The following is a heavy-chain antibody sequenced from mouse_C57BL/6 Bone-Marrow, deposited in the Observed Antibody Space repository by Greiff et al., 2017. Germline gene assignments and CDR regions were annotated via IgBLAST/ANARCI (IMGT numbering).Heavy chain of an antibody. J-gene: IGHJ4*01. CDR1: GFSFNTYA. V-gene: IGHV10-1*01. D-gene: IGHD1-1*01. CDR3: VREYYYGSSLDYYAMDY. CDR2: IRSKSNNYAT. Sequence: EVKLMESGGGLVQPKGSLKLSCAASGFSFNTYAMNWVRQAPGKGLEWVARIRSKSNNYATYYADSVKDRFTISRDDSESMLYLQMNNLKTEDTAMYYCVREYYYGSSLDYYAMDYWGQGTSVTVSS.